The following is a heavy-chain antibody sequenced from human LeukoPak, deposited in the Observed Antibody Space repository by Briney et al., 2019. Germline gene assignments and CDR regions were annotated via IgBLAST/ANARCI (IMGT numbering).Heavy chain of an antibody. Sequence: PGGSLRLSCAASGFTFSSYAMSWVRQAPGKGLEWVSAISGSGGSTYYADSVKGRFTISRDNSKNTLYLQMNSLRAEDTAVYYCAKAYCSGGSCSYGMDVWGQGTTVTVSS. CDR1: GFTFSSYA. CDR2: ISGSGGST. D-gene: IGHD2-15*01. V-gene: IGHV3-23*01. J-gene: IGHJ6*02. CDR3: AKAYCSGGSCSYGMDV.